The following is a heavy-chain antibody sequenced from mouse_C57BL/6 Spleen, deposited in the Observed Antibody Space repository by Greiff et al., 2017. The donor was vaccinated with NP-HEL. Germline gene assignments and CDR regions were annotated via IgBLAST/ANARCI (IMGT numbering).Heavy chain of an antibody. J-gene: IGHJ2*01. D-gene: IGHD3-3*01. Sequence: EVHLVESGGGLVQPGGSLKLSCAASGFTFSDYGMAWVRQAPRKGPEWVAFISNLAYSIYYADTVTGRFTISRENAKNTLYLEMSSLRSEDTAMYYCARWGTEDYFDYWGQGTTLTVSS. V-gene: IGHV5-15*01. CDR1: GFTFSDYG. CDR2: ISNLAYSI. CDR3: ARWGTEDYFDY.